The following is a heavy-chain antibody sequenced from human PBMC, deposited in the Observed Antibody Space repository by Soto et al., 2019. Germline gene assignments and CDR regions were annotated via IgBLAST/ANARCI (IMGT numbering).Heavy chain of an antibody. CDR3: ARGRGSWTADAFDI. J-gene: IGHJ3*02. Sequence: QVQLQQWGAGLLKPSETLSLTCAVYGGSFSGYYWSWIRQPPGKGLEWIGEINHSGSTNYNTSLKSRVTISVDTSKNQFSLKLSSVTAADTAVYYCARGRGSWTADAFDIWGQGTMVTVSS. V-gene: IGHV4-34*01. D-gene: IGHD6-13*01. CDR2: INHSGST. CDR1: GGSFSGYY.